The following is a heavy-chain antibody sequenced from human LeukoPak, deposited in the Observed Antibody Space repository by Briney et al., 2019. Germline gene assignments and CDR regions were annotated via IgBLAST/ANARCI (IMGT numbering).Heavy chain of an antibody. CDR1: GFTFSSYE. CDR2: ISSSGSSI. D-gene: IGHD3-10*02. V-gene: IGHV3-48*03. Sequence: GGSLRLSCAASGFTFSSYEMNWVRQAPGKGLEWVSYISSSGSSIYYADSVKGRFTISRDNAKNSLYLQMNSLRAEDTAVYYCAELGVTMIGGVWGKGTTVTISS. CDR3: AELGVTMIGGV. J-gene: IGHJ6*04.